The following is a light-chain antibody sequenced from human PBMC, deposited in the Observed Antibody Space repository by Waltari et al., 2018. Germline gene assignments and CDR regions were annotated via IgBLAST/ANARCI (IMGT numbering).Light chain of an antibody. CDR3: CSYAGRGTYV. J-gene: IGLJ1*01. V-gene: IGLV2-23*02. Sequence: SALTQPASVSGTPGQSITISCTGTTSDVGNYDLVSWYQQHPGKAPKLLICEVNKRPSGVSSRFSGSKSGNTASLTISGLQAEDEADYYCCSYAGRGTYVFGSGTKVTVL. CDR1: TSDVGNYDL. CDR2: EVN.